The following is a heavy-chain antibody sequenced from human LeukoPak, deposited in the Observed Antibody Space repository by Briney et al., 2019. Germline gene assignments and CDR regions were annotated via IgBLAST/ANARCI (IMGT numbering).Heavy chain of an antibody. CDR1: GYTFTSYG. V-gene: IGHV1-18*01. CDR3: ARTNYGSGSYMIDP. D-gene: IGHD3-10*01. CDR2: ISAYNGNT. J-gene: IGHJ5*02. Sequence: ASVTVSCTASGYTFTSYGISWVRQAPGQGLEWMGWISAYNGNTNYAQKLQGRVTMTTDTSTSTAYMELRSLRSDDTAVYHCARTNYGSGSYMIDPWGQGTLVTVSS.